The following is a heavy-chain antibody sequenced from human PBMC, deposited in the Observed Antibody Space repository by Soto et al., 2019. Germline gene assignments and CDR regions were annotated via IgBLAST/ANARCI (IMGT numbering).Heavy chain of an antibody. V-gene: IGHV3-30*18. CDR1: GFTFSSYG. J-gene: IGHJ6*02. Sequence: QVQLVESGGGVVQPGRSLRLSCAASGFTFSSYGMHWVRQAPGKGLEWVAVISYDGSNKYYADSVKGRFTISRDNSKNTLYLQMNSLRAEDTAVYYCAKDLGDYYGSGYYYYYYGMDVWGQGTTVTVSS. D-gene: IGHD3-10*01. CDR3: AKDLGDYYGSGYYYYYYGMDV. CDR2: ISYDGSNK.